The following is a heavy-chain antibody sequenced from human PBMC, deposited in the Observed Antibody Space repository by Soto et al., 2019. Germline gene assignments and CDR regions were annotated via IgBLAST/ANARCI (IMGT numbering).Heavy chain of an antibody. J-gene: IGHJ5*02. CDR1: GGSFSGYH. CDR2: INHSGST. Sequence: SETLSLTCAVYGGSFSGYHWSWIRQPPGKGLEWIGEINHSGSTNYNPSLKSRVTISVDTSKNQFSLKLSSVTDADTAVYYCARESKYDTSGYPPWFAPWGQGTLVTVSS. CDR3: ARESKYDTSGYPPWFAP. V-gene: IGHV4-34*01. D-gene: IGHD3-22*01.